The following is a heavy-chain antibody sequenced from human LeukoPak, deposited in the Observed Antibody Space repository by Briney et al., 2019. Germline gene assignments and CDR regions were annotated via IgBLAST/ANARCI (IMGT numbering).Heavy chain of an antibody. Sequence: ASVKLSCKASGYTFTSYDINWVRQATGQGLELMGWMNPKSGKTGYAQKFQGRVTMTRTTSISTAYMELSSLRSEDTAVYYCASANLYSRWVYDFWGQGTLVTVSS. CDR1: GYTFTSYD. J-gene: IGHJ4*02. CDR3: ASANLYSRWVYDF. CDR2: MNPKSGKT. D-gene: IGHD1-26*01. V-gene: IGHV1-8*01.